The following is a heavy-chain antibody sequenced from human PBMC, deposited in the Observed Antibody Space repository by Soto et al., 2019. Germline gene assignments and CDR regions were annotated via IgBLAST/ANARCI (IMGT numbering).Heavy chain of an antibody. CDR3: ETHQGFYSGDPVDY. D-gene: IGHD4-17*01. Sequence: GGSLRLSCAASGFTFSNYGMSWVRQAPGKGLEWVSAISGSGGSTYYADSVKGRFTISRDDSKNTLYLQMNSLRAEDTALYSCETHQGFYSGDPVDYWGQGTLATVSS. CDR2: ISGSGGST. V-gene: IGHV3-23*01. J-gene: IGHJ4*02. CDR1: GFTFSNYG.